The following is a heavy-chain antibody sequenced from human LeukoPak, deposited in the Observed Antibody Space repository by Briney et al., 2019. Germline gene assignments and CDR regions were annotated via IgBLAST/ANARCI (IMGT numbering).Heavy chain of an antibody. J-gene: IGHJ4*02. D-gene: IGHD6-19*01. CDR1: GFTFDDYA. CDR3: AKDISSSPSSAFDY. CDR2: ISWNSGSI. Sequence: GGSLRLSCAASGFTFDDYAMHWVRQAPGKGLEWVSGISWNSGSIGYADSVKGRFTISRDNAKNSLYLQMNSLRAEDTALYYCAKDISSSPSSAFDYWGQGTLVTVSS. V-gene: IGHV3-9*01.